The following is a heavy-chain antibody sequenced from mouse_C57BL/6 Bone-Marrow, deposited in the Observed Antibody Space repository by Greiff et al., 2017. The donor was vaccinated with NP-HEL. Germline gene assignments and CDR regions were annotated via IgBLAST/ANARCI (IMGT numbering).Heavy chain of an antibody. J-gene: IGHJ3*01. V-gene: IGHV8-12*01. Sequence: QVTLKVCGPGILQSSQTLSLTCSFSGFSLSTSGMGVSWIRQPSGKGLEWLAHIYWDDDKRYNPSLKSRLTISKDTSRNQVFLKITSVDTADTATYYCARRDYYGSSPWFAYWGQGTLVTVSA. D-gene: IGHD1-1*01. CDR2: IYWDDDK. CDR1: GFSLSTSGMG. CDR3: ARRDYYGSSPWFAY.